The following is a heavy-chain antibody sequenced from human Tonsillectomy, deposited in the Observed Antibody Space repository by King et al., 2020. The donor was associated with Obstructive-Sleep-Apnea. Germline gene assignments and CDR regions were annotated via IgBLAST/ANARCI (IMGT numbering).Heavy chain of an antibody. CDR1: GFTFSSYG. D-gene: IGHD6-19*01. CDR3: AKPQGIAVASFDY. CDR2: IWYDGSNK. V-gene: IGHV3-33*06. Sequence: VQLVESGGGVVQPGRYLRLSCAASGFTFSSYGMHWVRQAPGKGLEWVAVIWYDGSNKYYADSVKGRFTISRDNSKNTLYLQMNSLRAEDTALYYCAKPQGIAVASFDYWGQGTLVTVSS. J-gene: IGHJ4*02.